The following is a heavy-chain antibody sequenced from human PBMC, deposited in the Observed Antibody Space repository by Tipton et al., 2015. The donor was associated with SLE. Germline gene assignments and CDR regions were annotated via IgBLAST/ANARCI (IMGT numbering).Heavy chain of an antibody. CDR1: GGSISGTSYY. CDR2: IYHSGAT. CDR3: ARDHGYFDL. J-gene: IGHJ2*01. V-gene: IGHV4-39*07. Sequence: TLSLTCTVSGGSISGTSYYWGWIRQPPGKGLEYIGIIYHSGATYYSPSLERRVTISVDTSKNQFSLKLRSVTAADTAVYYCARDHGYFDLWGRGTLVTVSS.